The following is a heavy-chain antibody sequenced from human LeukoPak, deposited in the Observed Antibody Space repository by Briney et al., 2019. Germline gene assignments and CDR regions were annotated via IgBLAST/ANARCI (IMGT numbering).Heavy chain of an antibody. J-gene: IGHJ6*02. V-gene: IGHV3-30*18. CDR2: ISYDGSNK. CDR3: AKALGGIVVVTAPPYYYGMGV. Sequence: PGGSLRLSCAASGFTFSSYGMHWVRQAPGKGLEWVAVISYDGSNKYYADSVKGRFTISRDNSKNTLYLQMNSLRAEDTAVYYCAKALGGIVVVTAPPYYYGMGVWGQGTTVTVSS. CDR1: GFTFSSYG. D-gene: IGHD2-21*02.